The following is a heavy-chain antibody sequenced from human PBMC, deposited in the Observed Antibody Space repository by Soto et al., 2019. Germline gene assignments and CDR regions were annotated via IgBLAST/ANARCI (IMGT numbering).Heavy chain of an antibody. CDR2: ISAYNGNT. D-gene: IGHD5-18*01. J-gene: IGHJ4*02. CDR1: GYTITSYG. CDR3: ARAYSVRVPRLIQLWFLADY. V-gene: IGHV1-18*04. Sequence: ASVKVSCKASGYTITSYGISWVRQAPGQGLEWMGWISAYNGNTNYAQKLQGRVTMTTDTSTSTAYMELRSLRSDDTAVYYCARAYSVRVPRLIQLWFLADYWGQGTLVTVSS.